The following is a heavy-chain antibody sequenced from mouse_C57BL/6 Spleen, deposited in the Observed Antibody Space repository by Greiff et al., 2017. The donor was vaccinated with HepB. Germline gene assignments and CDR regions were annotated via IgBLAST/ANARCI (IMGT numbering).Heavy chain of an antibody. J-gene: IGHJ2*01. Sequence: VQLQQPGAELVKPGASVKMSCKASGYTFTSYWITWVKQRPGQGLEWIGDIYPGSGSTNYNEKLKSKATLTVDTSSSTAYMQLSSLTSEDSAVDDYARSGDYDVWDYFDYWGQGTTLTVSS. CDR1: GYTFTSYW. D-gene: IGHD1-1*01. CDR3: ARSGDYDVWDYFDY. CDR2: IYPGSGST. V-gene: IGHV1-55*01.